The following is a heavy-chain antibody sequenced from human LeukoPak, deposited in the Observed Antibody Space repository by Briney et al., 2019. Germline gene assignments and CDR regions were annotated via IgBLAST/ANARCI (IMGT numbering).Heavy chain of an antibody. J-gene: IGHJ6*02. Sequence: GGSLRLSCAASGFTFSSYSMNWVRQAPGKGLGWVSSISSRSSYIYYADSVKGRFTISRDNAKNSLYLQMNSLRAEDTAVYYCARDGESIAAAGRENGMAVWGQGTTVTVSS. CDR2: ISSRSSYI. V-gene: IGHV3-21*01. D-gene: IGHD6-13*01. CDR1: GFTFSSYS. CDR3: ARDGESIAAAGRENGMAV.